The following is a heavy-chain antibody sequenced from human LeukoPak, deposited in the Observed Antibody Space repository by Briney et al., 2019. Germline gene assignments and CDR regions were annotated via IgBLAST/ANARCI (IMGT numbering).Heavy chain of an antibody. D-gene: IGHD3-22*01. J-gene: IGHJ1*01. V-gene: IGHV1-69*05. CDR2: IIPVFGTA. CDR1: GGTFSSYA. Sequence: ASVKVSCKASGGTFSSYAISWVRQAPGQGLEWMGGIIPVFGTANYAQKFQGRVMITTDESTSTAYMELSSLRSEDTAVYYCARGTYCYDSRGYYPEYFQHWGQGTLVTVSS. CDR3: ARGTYCYDSRGYYPEYFQH.